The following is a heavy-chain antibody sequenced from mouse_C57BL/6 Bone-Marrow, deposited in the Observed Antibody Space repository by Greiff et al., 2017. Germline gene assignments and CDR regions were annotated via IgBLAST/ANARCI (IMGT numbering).Heavy chain of an antibody. CDR3: TRGYYGSSLYWYVDV. Sequence: EVMLVESGEGLVKPGGSLKLSCAASGFTFSSYAMSWVRQTPEKRLEWVAYISSGGDYIYYADTVKGRFTLSRDNARNTLYLQMSSLKSEDTAMYYCTRGYYGSSLYWYVDVWGTGTTVTVSS. D-gene: IGHD1-1*01. CDR2: ISSGGDYI. V-gene: IGHV5-9-1*02. CDR1: GFTFSSYA. J-gene: IGHJ1*03.